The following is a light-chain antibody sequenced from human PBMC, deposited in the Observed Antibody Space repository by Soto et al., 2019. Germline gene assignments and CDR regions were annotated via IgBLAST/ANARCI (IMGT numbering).Light chain of an antibody. Sequence: DIQMTQSPSTLSASVGDRVTITCRASQSISSWLAWYQQKPGKAPKLLIYDASSLESGVPSRFSGSGSGTEFTLTISSLQPDDFATYYCLQVYNYPRTFGQGTKVEIK. J-gene: IGKJ1*01. CDR2: DAS. CDR3: LQVYNYPRT. V-gene: IGKV1-5*01. CDR1: QSISSW.